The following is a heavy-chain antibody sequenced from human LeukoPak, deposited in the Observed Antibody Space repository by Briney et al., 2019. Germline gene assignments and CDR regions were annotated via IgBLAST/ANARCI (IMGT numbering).Heavy chain of an antibody. V-gene: IGHV1-8*01. Sequence: ASVKVSCKASGYTFTSYDSNWVRQATGQGLEWMGWMNPNSGNTGYAQKFQGRVTMTGNTSISTAYMELSSLRSEDTAVYYCARGKRLLWFGELLSWDYWGQGTLVTVSS. CDR3: ARGKRLLWFGELLSWDY. CDR1: GYTFTSYD. J-gene: IGHJ4*02. D-gene: IGHD3-10*01. CDR2: MNPNSGNT.